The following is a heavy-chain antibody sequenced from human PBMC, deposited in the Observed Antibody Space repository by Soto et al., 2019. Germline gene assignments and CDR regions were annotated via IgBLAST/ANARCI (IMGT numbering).Heavy chain of an antibody. CDR2: IGSGSP. CDR1: GFTFSGYA. CDR3: AQDLGSSWYHYNSFAP. D-gene: IGHD6-13*01. Sequence: EVPLLESGGGLVQPGGSLRLSCAASGFTFSGYAMSWVRQAPGKGLEWVSAIGSGSPFYADSVKGRFTISRDNGNSMLYLQVNRLRADDTAVYFCAQDLGSSWYHYNSFAPGGQGTLVTVSS. V-gene: IGHV3-23*01. J-gene: IGHJ5*02.